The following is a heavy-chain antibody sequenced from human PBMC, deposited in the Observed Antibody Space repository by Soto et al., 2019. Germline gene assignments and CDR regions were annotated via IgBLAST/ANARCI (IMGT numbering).Heavy chain of an antibody. V-gene: IGHV3-64*01. J-gene: IGHJ6*03. CDR1: GFTFSSYG. CDR2: ISSKGGST. Sequence: EVQLVESGGGLVQPGGSLRLSCAASGFTFSSYGMHWVRQAPGKGLEYVSTISSKGGSTYYANPVKGRFTISRDNSKNTLYLQMGSLRAEDMAVYYCARDPRHCSGDGCYSAGPICYSYDMDVWGKGTTVTVS. D-gene: IGHD2-15*01. CDR3: ARDPRHCSGDGCYSAGPICYSYDMDV.